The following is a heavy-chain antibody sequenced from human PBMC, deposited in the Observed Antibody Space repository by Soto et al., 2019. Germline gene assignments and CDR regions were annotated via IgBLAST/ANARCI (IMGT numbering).Heavy chain of an antibody. J-gene: IGHJ5*02. D-gene: IGHD1-7*01. Sequence: EVQLVESGGGLVKPGGSLRLSCAASGFTFSSYAMSWVRQAPGKGLEWVSAISYSGGSTYYADSVKGRFTISRDNSKNTLYLQMNSLRAEDTAVYYCARKEGFNWNYAWFDPWGQGTLVTVSS. CDR3: ARKEGFNWNYAWFDP. CDR1: GFTFSSYA. CDR2: ISYSGGST. V-gene: IGHV3-23*04.